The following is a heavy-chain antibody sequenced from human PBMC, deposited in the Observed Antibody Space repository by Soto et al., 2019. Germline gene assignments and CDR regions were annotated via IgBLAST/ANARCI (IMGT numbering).Heavy chain of an antibody. CDR3: VRLPDY. CDR1: GGSISSGGYS. J-gene: IGHJ4*02. CDR2: MYHSGST. Sequence: TLSLTCAVSGGSISSGGYSWSWIRQPPGKGLEWIGYMYHSGSTYYNPYLKSRVTISIDRSKNQFSLKLSSVTAADTAVYYCVRLPDYCGQGILVTVSS. V-gene: IGHV4-30-2*01. D-gene: IGHD2-2*01.